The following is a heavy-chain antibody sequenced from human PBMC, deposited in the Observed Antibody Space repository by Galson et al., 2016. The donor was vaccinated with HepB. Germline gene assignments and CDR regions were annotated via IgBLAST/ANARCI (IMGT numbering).Heavy chain of an antibody. D-gene: IGHD4-11*01. V-gene: IGHV1-2*02. Sequence: SVKVSCKASGYIFTGYYLRWVRQAPGQGLEWMGWINPNTGGTNYAQRFQGRVTMTRDTAISATYLELRRLTSDDTAVYYRATPRHASTAAVGTFDCWGQGTLVAVSS. CDR1: GYIFTGYY. J-gene: IGHJ4*02. CDR3: ATPRHASTAAVGTFDC. CDR2: INPNTGGT.